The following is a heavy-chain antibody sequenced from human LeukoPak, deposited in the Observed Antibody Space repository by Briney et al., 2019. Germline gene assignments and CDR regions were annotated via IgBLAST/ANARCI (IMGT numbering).Heavy chain of an antibody. D-gene: IGHD1-26*01. CDR1: GGSVSSGSYY. CDR2: MYHTGSS. J-gene: IGHJ3*02. Sequence: SETLSLTCTVSGGSVSSGSYYWSWIRQPPGKGLEWIGYMYHTGSSIYSPSLKSRLTISVDTSKNQFSLNLSSMTAADTAVYYCAGDQGGSAHRHAFDIWGQGTLVTVSS. V-gene: IGHV4-61*01. CDR3: AGDQGGSAHRHAFDI.